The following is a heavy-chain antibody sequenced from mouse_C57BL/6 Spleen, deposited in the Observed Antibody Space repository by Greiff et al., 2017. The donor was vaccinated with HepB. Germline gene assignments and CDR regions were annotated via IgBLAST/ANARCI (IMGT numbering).Heavy chain of an antibody. Sequence: EVQLQQSGPELVKPGASVKISCKASGYTFTDYYMNWVKQSHGKSLEWIGDINPNNGGTSYNQKFKGKATLTVDKSSSTAYMELRSLTSEDSAVYYCARRPWGYWGNGTTLTVST. CDR3: ARRPWGY. CDR2: INPNNGGT. J-gene: IGHJ2*01. V-gene: IGHV1-26*01. CDR1: GYTFTDYY.